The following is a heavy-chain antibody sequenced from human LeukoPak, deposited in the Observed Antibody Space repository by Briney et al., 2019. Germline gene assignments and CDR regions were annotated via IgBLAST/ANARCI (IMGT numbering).Heavy chain of an antibody. CDR1: GFTFSSYS. Sequence: GGSLRLSCAASGFTFSSYSMNWVRQAPGKGLEWVSYISSSSSTIYYADSVKGRFTISRDNAKNSLYLQMNSLRAEETAVYYCVTRGWADYYYYMDVWGKGTTVTVSS. D-gene: IGHD6-19*01. CDR2: ISSSSSTI. CDR3: VTRGWADYYYYMDV. V-gene: IGHV3-48*04. J-gene: IGHJ6*03.